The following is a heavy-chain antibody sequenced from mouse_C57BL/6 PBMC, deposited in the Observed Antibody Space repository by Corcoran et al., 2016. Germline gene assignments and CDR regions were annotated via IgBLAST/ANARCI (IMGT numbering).Heavy chain of an antibody. CDR2: INTYSGVP. Sequence: QIQLVQSGPELKKPGETVKISCKASGYTFTTYGMSWVKQAPGKGLKWMGWINTYSGVPTYADDFKGRFAFSLETSASTAYLQINNLKNEDTATYFCARKTGGYYFDYWGQGTTLTVSS. D-gene: IGHD3-2*01. J-gene: IGHJ2*01. CDR1: GYTFTTYG. CDR3: ARKTGGYYFDY. V-gene: IGHV9-3*01.